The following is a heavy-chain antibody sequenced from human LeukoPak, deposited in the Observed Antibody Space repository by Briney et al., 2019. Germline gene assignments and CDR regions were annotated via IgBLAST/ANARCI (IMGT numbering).Heavy chain of an antibody. CDR1: GGSISSGDYY. J-gene: IGHJ6*02. D-gene: IGHD5-18*01. CDR2: INHSGST. Sequence: KPSETLSLTCTVSGGSISSGDYYWSWIRQPPGKGLEWIGEINHSGSTNYNPSLKSRVTISVDTSKNQFSLKLSSVTAADTAVYYCASTRGGRVDRGYSYGYQVYKAGMDVWGQGTTVTVSS. CDR3: ASTRGGRVDRGYSYGYQVYKAGMDV. V-gene: IGHV4-39*07.